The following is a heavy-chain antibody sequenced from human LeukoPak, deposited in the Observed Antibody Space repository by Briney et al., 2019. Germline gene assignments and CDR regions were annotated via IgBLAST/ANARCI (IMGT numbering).Heavy chain of an antibody. CDR3: ARHGINSGWYYEYFQH. D-gene: IGHD6-19*01. CDR1: GGSTSSRSYY. Sequence: KPSETLSLTCSVSGGSTSSRSYYWAWIRQPPGKGLEWIGSIYYTESTYYNPSLESRVTISVDTSNNQFSLKLNSVTAADTAVYYCARHGINSGWYYEYFQHWGQGTLVTVSS. CDR2: IYYTEST. J-gene: IGHJ1*01. V-gene: IGHV4-39*07.